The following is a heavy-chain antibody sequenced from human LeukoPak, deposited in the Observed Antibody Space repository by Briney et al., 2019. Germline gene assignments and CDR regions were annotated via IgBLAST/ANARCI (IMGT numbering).Heavy chain of an antibody. CDR2: ISYDGSNK. Sequence: GGSLRLSCAASGFTFSSYAMHWARQAPGKGLEWVAVISYDGSNKYYADSVKGRFTISRDNSKNTLYLQMNSLRAEDTAVYYCARERSGIAAAGTFFDYWGQGTLVTVSS. D-gene: IGHD6-13*01. CDR1: GFTFSSYA. CDR3: ARERSGIAAAGTFFDY. V-gene: IGHV3-30*01. J-gene: IGHJ4*02.